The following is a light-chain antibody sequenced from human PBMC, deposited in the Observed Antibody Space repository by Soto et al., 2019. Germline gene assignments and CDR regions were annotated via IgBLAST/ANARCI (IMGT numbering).Light chain of an antibody. CDR3: SSYTSISIDYV. CDR2: EVS. V-gene: IGLV2-14*01. J-gene: IGLJ1*01. CDR1: SSDVGGYNY. Sequence: QSVLTQPASVSGSPGQSITISCTGTSSDVGGYNYVSCYQQHPGKAPKLMIYEVSNRPSGVANRFSGSKSGNTASLTISGLQAEDEADYYCSSYTSISIDYVFGTGTKLTVL.